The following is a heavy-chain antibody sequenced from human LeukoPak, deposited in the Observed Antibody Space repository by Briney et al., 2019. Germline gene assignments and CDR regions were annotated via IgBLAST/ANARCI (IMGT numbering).Heavy chain of an antibody. CDR3: AKRLRIESSIWNYYGMDV. Sequence: GGSLRLSCAASGFTFSTYAMSWVRQTPGRGLGWVSVISGSGDATNYADSVKGRFTISRDNSKNILYLEMYSLRADDTAVYYCAKRLRIESSIWNYYGMDVWGQGTTVSVSS. CDR1: GFTFSTYA. J-gene: IGHJ6*02. CDR2: ISGSGDAT. V-gene: IGHV3-23*01. D-gene: IGHD5-12*01.